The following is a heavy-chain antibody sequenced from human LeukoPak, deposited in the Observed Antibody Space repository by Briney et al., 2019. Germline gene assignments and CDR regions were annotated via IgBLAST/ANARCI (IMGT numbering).Heavy chain of an antibody. J-gene: IGHJ4*02. D-gene: IGHD3-9*01. CDR3: AKWGDYDVLTGYYVPDY. CDR1: GFTFSNYA. V-gene: IGHV3-23*01. CDR2: ILGSGGST. Sequence: GASLRLSCAASGFTFSNYAMSWVRQAPGKGLEWVSAILGSGGSTYYADSVKGRLTVSRDNSKSTLYLQMNSLRAEDTALYYCAKWGDYDVLTGYYVPDYWGQGTLVTDSS.